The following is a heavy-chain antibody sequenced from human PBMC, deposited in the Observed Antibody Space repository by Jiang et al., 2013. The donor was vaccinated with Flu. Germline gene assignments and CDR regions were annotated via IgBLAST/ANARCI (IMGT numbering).Heavy chain of an antibody. D-gene: IGHD3-16*02. CDR2: IYADGTT. V-gene: IGHV3-66*01. Sequence: VQLVESGGGLVQPGGSLRLSCGASGFSVTSNYMSWVRQAPGKGLDWVSVIYADGTTNYADSVKGRFTISRDSSKNTIYLQMNSLRAEDTAVYYCARGSLSRPSFFDYVGQGPWSPSP. CDR1: GFSVTSNY. J-gene: IGHJ4*02. CDR3: ARGSLSRPSFFDY.